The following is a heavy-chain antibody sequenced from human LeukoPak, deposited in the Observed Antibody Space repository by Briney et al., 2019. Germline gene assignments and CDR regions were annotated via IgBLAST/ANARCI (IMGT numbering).Heavy chain of an antibody. Sequence: SETLSLTCTVSSASFSTNAYYWGWIRQPPGKRLEWIGSVYYSGNTNYSPSLRSRVSISVDRTKGQFSLRLTSVTAADTAVYYCARRGIGGSDDYYFDYWGQGALVTVSS. CDR1: SASFSTNAYY. CDR2: VYYSGNT. CDR3: ARRGIGGSDDYYFDY. J-gene: IGHJ4*02. D-gene: IGHD6-25*01. V-gene: IGHV4-39*01.